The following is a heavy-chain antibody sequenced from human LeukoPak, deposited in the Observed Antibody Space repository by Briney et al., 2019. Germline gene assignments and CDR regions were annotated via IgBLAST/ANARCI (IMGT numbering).Heavy chain of an antibody. CDR3: ARDLNSSGWGTRGYFDY. CDR1: GFTFSSYA. V-gene: IGHV3-30*04. Sequence: GGSLRLSCAASGFTFSSYAVHWVRQAPGKGLEWVAVISYDGSNKYYADSVKGRFTISRDNSKNTLYLQMNSLRAEDTAVYYCARDLNSSGWGTRGYFDYWGQGTLVTVSS. CDR2: ISYDGSNK. D-gene: IGHD6-19*01. J-gene: IGHJ4*02.